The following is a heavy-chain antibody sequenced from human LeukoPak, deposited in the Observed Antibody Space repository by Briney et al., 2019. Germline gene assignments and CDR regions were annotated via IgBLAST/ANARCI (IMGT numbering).Heavy chain of an antibody. CDR2: ISYDGNAK. V-gene: IGHV3-30*18. CDR1: GLTFSHYG. Sequence: QTGRSLRLSWAASGLTFSHYGMHWVRQAPGKGLEWVAAISYDGNAKYYVDSVKGRFAISRDNARNTLYLQMSSLTGDDTAVYYCAKGRYYINDVPYPEFDYWGQGTLVTVSS. CDR3: AKGRYYINDVPYPEFDY. D-gene: IGHD3-10*01. J-gene: IGHJ4*02.